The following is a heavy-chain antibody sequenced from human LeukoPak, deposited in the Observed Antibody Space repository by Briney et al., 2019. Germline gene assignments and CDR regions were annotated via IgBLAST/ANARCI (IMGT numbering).Heavy chain of an antibody. CDR1: GFTFSSYS. J-gene: IGHJ6*03. V-gene: IGHV3-21*01. D-gene: IGHD3-22*01. CDR3: AGSSSEDYYMDV. CDR2: ISSSSSYI. Sequence: GGSLRLSCAASGFTFSSYSMNWVRQAPGKGLEWVSSISSSSSYIYYADSVKGRFTISRDNAKNSLYLQMSSLRAEDTAVYYCAGSSSEDYYMDVWGKGTTVTISS.